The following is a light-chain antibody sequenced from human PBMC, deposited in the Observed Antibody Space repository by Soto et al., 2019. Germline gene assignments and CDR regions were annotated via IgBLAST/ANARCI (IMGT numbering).Light chain of an antibody. J-gene: IGKJ1*01. V-gene: IGKV3-15*01. CDR3: LQYHNLWA. CDR2: RAS. Sequence: IVMTQSPATLSVSPGERVTLSCRASQNIYSNIAWYQQRPGQAPRLLIYRASTRATGVPARFSGSGSGTDFNLTISSLQSDYFTVYSCLQYHNLWAFGQGPKV. CDR1: QNIYSN.